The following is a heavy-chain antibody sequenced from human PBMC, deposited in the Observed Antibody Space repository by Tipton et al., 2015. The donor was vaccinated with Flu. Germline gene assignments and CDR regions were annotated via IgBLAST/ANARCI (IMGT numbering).Heavy chain of an antibody. CDR3: ARDYREFTMIVVVTTYFDY. D-gene: IGHD3-22*01. J-gene: IGHJ4*02. Sequence: TLSLTCTVSGGSISSSSYYWGWIRQPPGEGLEWIGSIYYSGSTYYNPSLKSRVTISVDTSKNQFSLKLSSVTAADTAVYYCARDYREFTMIVVVTTYFDYWGQGTLVTVSS. CDR1: GGSISSSSYY. CDR2: IYYSGST. V-gene: IGHV4-39*07.